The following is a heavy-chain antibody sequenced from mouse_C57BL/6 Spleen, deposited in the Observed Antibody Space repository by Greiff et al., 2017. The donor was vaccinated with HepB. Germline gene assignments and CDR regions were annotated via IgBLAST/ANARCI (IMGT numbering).Heavy chain of an antibody. CDR2: IYPGDGDT. CDR3: AREDYYGSSYVGYAMDY. V-gene: IGHV1-80*01. D-gene: IGHD1-1*01. CDR1: GYAFSSYW. Sequence: VQLQQSGAELVKPGASVKISCKASGYAFSSYWMNWVKQRPGKGLEWIGQIYPGDGDTNYNGKFKGKATLTADKSSSTAYLQFSSLTSEDAASYYCAREDYYGSSYVGYAMDYWGQGTSVTVSS. J-gene: IGHJ4*01.